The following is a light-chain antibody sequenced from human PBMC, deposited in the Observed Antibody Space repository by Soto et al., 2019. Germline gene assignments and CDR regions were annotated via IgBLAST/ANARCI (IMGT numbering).Light chain of an antibody. J-gene: IGKJ4*01. V-gene: IGKV3-11*01. CDR1: QSVNIY. CDR3: QQRANWPLT. CDR2: DAS. Sequence: EIVLTQSPGTLSLSPGERATLSCRASQSVNIYLAWYQQKPGQAPRLLIYDASNRATGVPARFSGSGSGTDFTLTISSLESEDFAIYYCQQRANWPLTFGGGTKVDIK.